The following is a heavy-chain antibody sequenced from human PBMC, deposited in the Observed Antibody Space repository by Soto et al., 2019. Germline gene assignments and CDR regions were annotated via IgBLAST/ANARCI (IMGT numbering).Heavy chain of an antibody. CDR3: ARLLTEGVTYREDAFDI. J-gene: IGHJ3*02. D-gene: IGHD3-9*01. Sequence: HVQLVQSGGEVKKPGASVKVSCKASGYTFTSHGISWVRQAPGQGLEWMGWISTYNGKTDYAQKIQGRVTMTADTRTSTGYMELRSLRSDDTAVYYCARLLTEGVTYREDAFDIWGQGTKVTVSS. CDR1: GYTFTSHG. V-gene: IGHV1-18*01. CDR2: ISTYNGKT.